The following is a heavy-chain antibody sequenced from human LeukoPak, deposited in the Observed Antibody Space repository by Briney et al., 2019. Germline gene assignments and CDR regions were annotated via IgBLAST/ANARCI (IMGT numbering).Heavy chain of an antibody. CDR3: ARGPKARPYGSGSYGGTH. V-gene: IGHV1-69*04. CDR1: GGTFSSYA. Sequence: SVKVSCKASGGTFSSYAISWVRQAPGQGLEWMGRIIPILGIANYAQKFQGRVTITADKSTSTAYMELSSLRSEDTAVYYCARGPKARPYGSGSYGGTHWGQGTLVTVSS. D-gene: IGHD3-10*01. J-gene: IGHJ4*02. CDR2: IIPILGIA.